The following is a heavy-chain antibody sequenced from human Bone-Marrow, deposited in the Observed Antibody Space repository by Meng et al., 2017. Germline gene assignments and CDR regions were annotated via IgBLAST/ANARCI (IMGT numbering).Heavy chain of an antibody. V-gene: IGHV1-46*01. J-gene: IGHJ4*02. CDR2: INPSGGST. D-gene: IGHD2-15*01. CDR1: GYTFTSYY. CDR3: ARDFPPGQEGYCSGGSCYSYGY. Sequence: ASVKVSCKASGYTFTSYYMHWVRQAPGQGLEWMGIINPSGGSTSYAQKFQGRVTMTRDTSTSTVYMELSSLRSEDTAVYYCARDFPPGQEGYCSGGSCYSYGYWGQGTLVTVSS.